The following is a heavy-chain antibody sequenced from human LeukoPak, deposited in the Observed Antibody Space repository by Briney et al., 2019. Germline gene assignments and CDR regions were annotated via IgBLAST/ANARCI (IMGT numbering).Heavy chain of an antibody. Sequence: SVKVSCKASGGTFSSYAISWVRQAPGQGLEWMGGIIPIFGTANYAQKFQGRVTITADESTSTAYMELSSLRSEDTAVYYCARVPGDFWSGYLGYYMDVWGKGTTVTVSS. D-gene: IGHD3-3*01. V-gene: IGHV1-69*13. CDR2: IIPIFGTA. CDR3: ARVPGDFWSGYLGYYMDV. J-gene: IGHJ6*03. CDR1: GGTFSSYA.